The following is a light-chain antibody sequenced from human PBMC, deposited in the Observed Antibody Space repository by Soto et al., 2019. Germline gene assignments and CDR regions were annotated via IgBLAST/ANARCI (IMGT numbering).Light chain of an antibody. CDR1: QNLGTLY. CDR3: QQYAGSPRK. J-gene: IGKJ4*02. CDR2: SAS. V-gene: IGKV3-20*01. Sequence: EIVLTQSPGTLSLSPGERGTLSCRASQNLGTLYLAWFQQKSGQAPRLLIYSASRRATGIPDRFTGSGSGTDFTLTINRVEPEDFAVYFCQQYAGSPRKFGRGTKVEIK.